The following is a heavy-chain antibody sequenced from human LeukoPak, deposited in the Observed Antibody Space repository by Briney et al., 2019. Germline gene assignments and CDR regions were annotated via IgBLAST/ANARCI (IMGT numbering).Heavy chain of an antibody. CDR2: ISGSGGST. Sequence: GGSLRLSCAASGFTFSSYAMSWVRQAPGKGLEWVSAISGSGGSTYYADSAKGRFTISRDNSKNTLYLQMNSLRAEDTAVYYCAKDDYYGSGSYYTFDYWGQGTLVTVSS. V-gene: IGHV3-23*01. J-gene: IGHJ4*02. CDR1: GFTFSSYA. CDR3: AKDDYYGSGSYYTFDY. D-gene: IGHD3-10*01.